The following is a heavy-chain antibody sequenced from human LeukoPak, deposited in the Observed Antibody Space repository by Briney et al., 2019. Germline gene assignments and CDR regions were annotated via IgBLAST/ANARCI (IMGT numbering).Heavy chain of an antibody. V-gene: IGHV1-18*01. CDR1: GYTFTSYG. Sequence: ASEKVSCKASGYTFTSYGISWVRQAPGQGLEWMGWISAYNGNTNYAQNLQGRVTMATDTSTGTAYMELRSLRSDDTAVYYCAREATMIHYYYYYMDVWGKGTTVTVSS. D-gene: IGHD3-22*01. CDR3: AREATMIHYYYYYMDV. CDR2: ISAYNGNT. J-gene: IGHJ6*03.